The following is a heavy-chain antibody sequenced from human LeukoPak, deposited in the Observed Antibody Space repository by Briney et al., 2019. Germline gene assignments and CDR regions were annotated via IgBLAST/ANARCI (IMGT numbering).Heavy chain of an antibody. D-gene: IGHD3/OR15-3a*01. CDR1: GYTFTSYG. V-gene: IGHV1-18*01. Sequence: GASVKVSCKASGYTFTSYGISWVGQAPGQGLEWMGWISAYNGNTTYAQKFQGRVSMTRDTSISTVYMKRSRLRSDDTAVYSCARRAQFFAWLGDAFDIWGQGTMVTVSS. CDR2: ISAYNGNT. J-gene: IGHJ3*02. CDR3: ARRAQFFAWLGDAFDI.